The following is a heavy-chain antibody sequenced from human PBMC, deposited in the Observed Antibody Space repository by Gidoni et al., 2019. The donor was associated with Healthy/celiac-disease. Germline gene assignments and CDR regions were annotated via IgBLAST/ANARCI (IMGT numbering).Heavy chain of an antibody. D-gene: IGHD3-22*01. Sequence: EVQLVESGGGLVQPGRSLRLSCTASGFTFGDYAMSWFRQAPGKGLGWVGFIRSKAYGGTTEYAASVKGRFTISRDDSKSIAYLQMNSLKTEDTAVYYCTGTYYYDSSGYPRRAFDIWGQGTMVTVSS. CDR3: TGTYYYDSSGYPRRAFDI. CDR1: GFTFGDYA. V-gene: IGHV3-49*03. J-gene: IGHJ3*02. CDR2: IRSKAYGGTT.